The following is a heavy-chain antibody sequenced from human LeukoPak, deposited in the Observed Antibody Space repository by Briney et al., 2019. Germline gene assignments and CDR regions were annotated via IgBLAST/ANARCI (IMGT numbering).Heavy chain of an antibody. CDR1: GFTFSNYG. V-gene: IGHV3-30*18. Sequence: PGRSLRLSCAASGFTFSNYGMHWVRQAPGKGLEWVAVIPYDGSNKYYADSVKGRFTISRDNSKNTLYLQMNSLRAEDTAVYYCAKDHGSSGWYGDYWGQGTLVTVSS. CDR3: AKDHGSSGWYGDY. CDR2: IPYDGSNK. D-gene: IGHD6-19*01. J-gene: IGHJ4*02.